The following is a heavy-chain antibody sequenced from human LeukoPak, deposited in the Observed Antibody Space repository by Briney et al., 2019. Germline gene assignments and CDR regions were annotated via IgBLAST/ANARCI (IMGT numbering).Heavy chain of an antibody. Sequence: PSETLSLTCTVSGGSISSSSYYWGWIRQPPGKGLEWIGSIYYSGSTYYNPSLKSRVTISVDTSKNQFSLKLSSVTAADTAVYYCARGGFYGDYSFDYWGQGTLVTVSS. J-gene: IGHJ4*02. D-gene: IGHD4-17*01. CDR3: ARGGFYGDYSFDY. V-gene: IGHV4-39*07. CDR2: IYYSGST. CDR1: GGSISSSSYY.